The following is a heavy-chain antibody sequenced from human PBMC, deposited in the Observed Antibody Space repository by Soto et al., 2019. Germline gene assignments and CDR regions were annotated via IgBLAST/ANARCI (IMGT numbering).Heavy chain of an antibody. Sequence: QVQLVESGGGVVQPGRSLRLSCAASGFTFSSFGMHWVRQAPGKGLEWVALIWFDGSNKNYADYVKGRFTISRDNSKNTLSLQMISLRAEDTAVYYCARKVGMEFDYWCQGTQVTVSS. CDR2: IWFDGSNK. CDR1: GFTFSSFG. CDR3: ARKVGMEFDY. D-gene: IGHD2-21*01. V-gene: IGHV3-33*01. J-gene: IGHJ4*02.